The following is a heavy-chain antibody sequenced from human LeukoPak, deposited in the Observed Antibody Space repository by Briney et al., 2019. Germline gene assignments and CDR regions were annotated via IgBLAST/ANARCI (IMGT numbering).Heavy chain of an antibody. CDR2: IWNDGNNK. CDR1: GFTFTNYG. CDR3: AKDREPDTRWNFDY. J-gene: IGHJ4*02. V-gene: IGHV3-33*03. D-gene: IGHD1-1*01. Sequence: GRSMRLSCTASGFTFTNYGIHWVRQAPGKGLEWVGLIWNDGNNKFYADSVKGRFTISRDQSKNTLYLQMNSLRAEDTAIYYCAKDREPDTRWNFDYWGQGALVTVSS.